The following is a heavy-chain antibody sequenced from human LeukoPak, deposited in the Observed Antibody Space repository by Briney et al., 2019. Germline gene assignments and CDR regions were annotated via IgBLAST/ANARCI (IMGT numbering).Heavy chain of an antibody. CDR2: ISSNGGST. CDR3: ARGSDRVAVAGLNWFDP. J-gene: IGHJ5*02. CDR1: GFTFSSYA. V-gene: IGHV3-64D*06. D-gene: IGHD6-19*01. Sequence: PGGSLRLSCSASGFTFSSYAMHWVRQAPGKGLEYVSAISSNGGSTYYADSVKGRFTISRDNSKNTLYLQMSSLRAEDTAVYYCARGSDRVAVAGLNWFDPWGQGTLVTVSS.